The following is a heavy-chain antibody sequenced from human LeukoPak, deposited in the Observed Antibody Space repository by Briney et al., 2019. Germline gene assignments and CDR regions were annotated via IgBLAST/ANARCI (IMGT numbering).Heavy chain of an antibody. V-gene: IGHV4-34*01. Sequence: PSETLSFTCAVYGGSFSGYYWSWIRQPPGKGLEWIGEINHSGSTNYNPSLKSRVTISVDTSKNQFSLKLSSVTAADTAVYYCARGTPGIAAGNWFDPWGQGTLVTVSS. CDR2: INHSGST. J-gene: IGHJ5*02. CDR1: GGSFSGYY. D-gene: IGHD6-13*01. CDR3: ARGTPGIAAGNWFDP.